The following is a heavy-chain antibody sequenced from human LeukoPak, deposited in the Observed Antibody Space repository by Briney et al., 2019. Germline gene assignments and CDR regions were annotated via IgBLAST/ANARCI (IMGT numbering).Heavy chain of an antibody. V-gene: IGHV3-7*01. CDR1: GFTFTNYW. D-gene: IGHD3-3*01. J-gene: IGHJ2*01. CDR3: ARERSPKYFNL. Sequence: GGSLRLSCAASGFTFTNYWMSWVRQAPGKGLELVANIKQDRSEKYYVDSVKGRFTISRDNAKNSLYLQMNSLRAEDTAVYYCARERSPKYFNLWGRGTLVTVSS. CDR2: IKQDRSEK.